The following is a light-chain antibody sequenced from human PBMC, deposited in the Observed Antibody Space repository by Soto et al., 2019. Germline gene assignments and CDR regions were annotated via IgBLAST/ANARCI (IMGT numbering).Light chain of an antibody. J-gene: IGLJ3*02. CDR3: SSYTSSSTRV. CDR1: SSDVGGYNY. Sequence: QSALTQPASVSGSPGQSITISCTGTSSDVGGYNYVSWYQQHPGKAPKLMIYEVSNRPSGVFNRFSGSKSGNTASLTISGVQAEDEADYYCSSYTSSSTRVFGGGTKVTVL. CDR2: EVS. V-gene: IGLV2-14*01.